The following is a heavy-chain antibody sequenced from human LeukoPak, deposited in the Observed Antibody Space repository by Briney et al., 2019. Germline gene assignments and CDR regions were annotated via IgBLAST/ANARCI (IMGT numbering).Heavy chain of an antibody. CDR2: ISYDGSNK. CDR1: GFTFRNYG. CDR3: AKDGTLVRFDY. D-gene: IGHD3-10*01. J-gene: IGHJ4*02. V-gene: IGHV3-30*19. Sequence: GTSLRLSCAASGFTFRNYGMHWVRQAPGKGLEWVAVISYDGSNKYYADSVKGRFTISRDNSKNTVYLQMNSLRAEDTAVYYCAKDGTLVRFDYWGQGILVTVSS.